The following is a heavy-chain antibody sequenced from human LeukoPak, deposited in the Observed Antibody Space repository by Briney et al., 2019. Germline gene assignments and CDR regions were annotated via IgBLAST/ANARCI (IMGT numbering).Heavy chain of an antibody. CDR2: LPYDGSKK. D-gene: IGHD3-10*01. J-gene: IGHJ6*03. V-gene: IGHV3-30*01. CDR3: ARGGSGSYYYYYYYMDV. CDR1: GFTFSDYA. Sequence: GRSLRLSCVASGFTFSDYAIHWVRQAPGKGPEWVAVLPYDGSKKNYADSVKGRFTISRDNSKNTLFLQMDTLRVEDTAVYYCARGGSGSYYYYYYYMDVWGKGTTVTVSS.